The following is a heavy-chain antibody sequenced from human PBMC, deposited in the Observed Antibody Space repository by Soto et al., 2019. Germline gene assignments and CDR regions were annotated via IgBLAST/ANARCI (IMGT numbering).Heavy chain of an antibody. CDR3: ARDDSSGGYYDY. Sequence: EVQLVESGGGLVKPGGSLRLSCAASGFTFSSYSMNWVRQAPGKGLEWVSSISSSSSYIYYADSVKGRFTISRDNAKNSLYLQMNSLRAEDTAVYYCARDDSSGGYYDYWGQGTLVTVSS. J-gene: IGHJ4*02. D-gene: IGHD6-19*01. V-gene: IGHV3-21*01. CDR1: GFTFSSYS. CDR2: ISSSSSYI.